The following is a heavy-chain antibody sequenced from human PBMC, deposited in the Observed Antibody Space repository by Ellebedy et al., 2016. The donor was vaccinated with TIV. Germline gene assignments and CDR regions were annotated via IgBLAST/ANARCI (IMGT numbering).Heavy chain of an antibody. CDR2: ISGSGGST. D-gene: IGHD2-21*02. CDR1: GFTFSSYA. V-gene: IGHV3-23*01. CDR3: ARAPTAIFAHFYYYYYYMDV. J-gene: IGHJ6*03. Sequence: GGSLRLXCAASGFTFSSYAMSWVRQAPGRRLEWVSAISGSGGSTHYVDSVRGRFTISRDNSKNTLYLQMTSLRAEDTAVYYCARAPTAIFAHFYYYYYYMDVWGKGTTVTVS.